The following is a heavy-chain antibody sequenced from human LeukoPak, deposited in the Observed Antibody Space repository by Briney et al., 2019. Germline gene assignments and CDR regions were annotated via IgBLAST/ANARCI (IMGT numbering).Heavy chain of an antibody. V-gene: IGHV4-38-2*02. CDR1: GYSISSTYC. D-gene: IGHD2-2*01. CDR3: AREYQLLLSAFDI. CDR2: VCHSGST. J-gene: IGHJ3*02. Sequence: SETLSLTCTVSGYSISSTYCWGWIRQPPGKGLEWIGRVCHSGSTYYNPSLKSRVTMSLDTSKNQFSLKLTSVTAADTAVYYCAREYQLLLSAFDIWGQGTMVTVSS.